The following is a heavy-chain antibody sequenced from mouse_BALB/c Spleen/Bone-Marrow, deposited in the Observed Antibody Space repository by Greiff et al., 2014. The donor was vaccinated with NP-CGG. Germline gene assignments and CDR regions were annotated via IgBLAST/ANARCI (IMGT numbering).Heavy chain of an antibody. CDR1: GFSLTNYG. CDR3: ARITTATGAMDY. CDR2: IWADGST. D-gene: IGHD1-2*01. J-gene: IGHJ4*01. V-gene: IGHV2-9*02. Sequence: VQLQPPGPGLVAPSQSLSITCTVSGFSLTNYGVHWVRQPPGKGLEWLGVIWADGSTNYNSALMSRLSISKDNSKSQVFFKMNSLQTDDTAMYYCARITTATGAMDYWGQGTSVTVSS.